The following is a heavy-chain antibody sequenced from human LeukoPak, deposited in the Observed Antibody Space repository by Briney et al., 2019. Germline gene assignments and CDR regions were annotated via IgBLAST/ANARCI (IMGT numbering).Heavy chain of an antibody. V-gene: IGHV3-30-3*01. CDR3: AKDMEFRPRKYYYGSGSYTD. Sequence: GRSLRLSCAASGFTFSSYAMHWVRQAPGKGLEWVAVISYDGSNKYYADSVKGRFTISRDNAKNSLYLQMNSLRAEDTALYYCAKDMEFRPRKYYYGSGSYTDWGQGTLVTVSS. CDR2: ISYDGSNK. J-gene: IGHJ4*02. CDR1: GFTFSSYA. D-gene: IGHD3-10*01.